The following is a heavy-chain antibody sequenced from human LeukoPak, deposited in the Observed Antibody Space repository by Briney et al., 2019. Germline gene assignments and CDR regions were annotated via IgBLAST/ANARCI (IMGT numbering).Heavy chain of an antibody. V-gene: IGHV3-33*01. Sequence: GGSLRLSCAASGFTFSSYGMHWVRQAPGKGLEWVSVIWSDGTNKYYAASVKGRFTISRDDFDKTVYLQMSSLRPDDTGVYYWARDAQRGFDYSNSLQYWGQGTPVTV. CDR1: GFTFSSYG. CDR3: ARDAQRGFDYSNSLQY. D-gene: IGHD4-11*01. J-gene: IGHJ4*02. CDR2: IWSDGTNK.